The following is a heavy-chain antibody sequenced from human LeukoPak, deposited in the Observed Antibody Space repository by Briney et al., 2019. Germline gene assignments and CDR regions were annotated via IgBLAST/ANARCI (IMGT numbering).Heavy chain of an antibody. CDR2: IRYDGSNK. J-gene: IGHJ4*02. CDR1: GLTFSSYG. D-gene: IGHD3-22*01. Sequence: PGGSLRLSCAASGLTFSSYGMHWVRQAPGKGLEWVAFIRYDGSNKYYADSVKGRFTISRDNSKNTLYLQMNSLRAEDTAVYYCAKAQYYDSSGNDYWGQGTLVNVSS. CDR3: AKAQYYDSSGNDY. V-gene: IGHV3-30*02.